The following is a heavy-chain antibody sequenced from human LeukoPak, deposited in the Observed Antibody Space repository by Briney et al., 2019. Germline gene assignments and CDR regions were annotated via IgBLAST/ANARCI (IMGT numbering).Heavy chain of an antibody. CDR1: GGSISSSDW. CDR3: ARSRRGAYNWFDP. D-gene: IGHD4/OR15-4a*01. J-gene: IGHJ5*02. CDR2: IYHDGST. Sequence: PSETLSLTCAVSGGSISSSDWWSWVRQPPGKGLEWFGEIYHDGSTNYNPSLKSRVTISVDKSKNQFSLKLSSVTAADTAVYYCARSRRGAYNWFDPWGQGTLVTVSS. V-gene: IGHV4-4*02.